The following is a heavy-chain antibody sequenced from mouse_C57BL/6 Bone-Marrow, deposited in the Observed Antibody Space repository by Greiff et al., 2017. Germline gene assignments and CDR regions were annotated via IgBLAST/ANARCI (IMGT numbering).Heavy chain of an antibody. V-gene: IGHV1-15*01. CDR2: IDPETGGT. Sequence: VQLQESGAELVRPGASVTLSCKASGYTFTDYEMHWVQQTPVHGLEWIGAIDPETGGTAYNQKFKGKAILTADNSSSTAYMELRSLTSEDSAVYYCTRLNWYYFDYWGQGTTLTVAS. D-gene: IGHD4-1*01. CDR3: TRLNWYYFDY. CDR1: GYTFTDYE. J-gene: IGHJ2*01.